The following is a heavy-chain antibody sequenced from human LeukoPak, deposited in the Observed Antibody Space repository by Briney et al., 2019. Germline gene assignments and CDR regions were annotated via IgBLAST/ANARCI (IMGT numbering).Heavy chain of an antibody. V-gene: IGHV4-39*02. Sequence: GSLRLSCAASGFTFSSYAMSWVRQAPGKGLEWIGSIYYSGSTYYNPSLKSRVTISVDTSKNQFSLKLSSVTAADTAVYYCAREVGYSSSWSVRGYYYYGMDVWGQGTTVTVSS. CDR1: GFTFSSYA. CDR2: IYYSGST. CDR3: AREVGYSSSWSVRGYYYYGMDV. J-gene: IGHJ6*02. D-gene: IGHD6-13*01.